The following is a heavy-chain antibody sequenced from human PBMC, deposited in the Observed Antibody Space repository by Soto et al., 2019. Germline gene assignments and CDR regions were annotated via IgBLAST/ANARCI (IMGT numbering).Heavy chain of an antibody. Sequence: ASVKVACKASGYTFSSYYMHWVRQAPGQGLEWVGLINPSGVSTNYAQKLQGRVTMTKDTSTSTVYLELSSLSSEDTAVYYCARASGSGRRFDSWG. D-gene: IGHD2-15*01. CDR1: GYTFSSYY. CDR2: INPSGVST. V-gene: IGHV1-46*03. J-gene: IGHJ4*01. CDR3: ARASGSGRRFDS.